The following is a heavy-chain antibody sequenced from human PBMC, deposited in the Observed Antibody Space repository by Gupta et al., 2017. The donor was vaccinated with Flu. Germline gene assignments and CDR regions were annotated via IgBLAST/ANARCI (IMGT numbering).Heavy chain of an antibody. CDR2: INWNGGST. Sequence: EVQLVDSGGGVVRPGGSLRLSCAASGFIFDDYGMSWFRQAPGKGLEWVAGINWNGGSTDYADSVKGRFTISRDNAKNSLYLQMNSLRAEDTALYHCAREGDFYSSPPDLWGLGTPLTVSS. J-gene: IGHJ4*02. V-gene: IGHV3-20*01. CDR3: AREGDFYSSPPDL. CDR1: GFIFDDYG. D-gene: IGHD6-13*01.